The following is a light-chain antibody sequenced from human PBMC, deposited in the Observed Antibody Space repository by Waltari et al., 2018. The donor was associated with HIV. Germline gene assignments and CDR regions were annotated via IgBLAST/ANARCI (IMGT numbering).Light chain of an antibody. V-gene: IGKV1-39*01. J-gene: IGKJ2*01. CDR2: SAS. Sequence: EIQMTQSPSSLSPSVGDRVTITCRARRSISTFLNWYQQKPGKAPKLLIYSASSLQSWVPSRFSGSGSGTDFTRTSSSLQPEDSASYFCQQSYIAYTFGQGTKLEI. CDR3: QQSYIAYT. CDR1: RSISTF.